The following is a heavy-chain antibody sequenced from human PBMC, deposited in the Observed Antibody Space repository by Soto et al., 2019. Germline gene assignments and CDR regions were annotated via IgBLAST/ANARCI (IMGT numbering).Heavy chain of an antibody. CDR3: ARIGRLRWGDY. Sequence: EVQLVESGGGLVQPGGSLRLSCAASGFTFSSYSMNWVRQAPGKGLGWFSYISSSSSTIYYADSVKGRFTISRDNAKNSLYLQMNSLRAEDTAVYYCARIGRLRWGDYWGQGTLVTVSS. D-gene: IGHD4-17*01. CDR1: GFTFSSYS. V-gene: IGHV3-48*01. J-gene: IGHJ4*02. CDR2: ISSSSSTI.